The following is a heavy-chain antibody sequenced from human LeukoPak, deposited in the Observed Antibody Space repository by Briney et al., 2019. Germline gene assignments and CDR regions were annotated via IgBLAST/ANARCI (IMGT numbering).Heavy chain of an antibody. D-gene: IGHD2-15*01. J-gene: IGHJ4*02. CDR1: GGSISSYY. CDR2: INHSGST. V-gene: IGHV4-34*01. Sequence: SETLSLTCTVSGGSISSYYWSWIRQPPGKGLEWIGEINHSGSTNYNPSLKSRVTISVDTSKNQFSLKLSSVTAADTAVYYCARQGLGYCSGGSCYMGVDYWGQGTLVTVSS. CDR3: ARQGLGYCSGGSCYMGVDY.